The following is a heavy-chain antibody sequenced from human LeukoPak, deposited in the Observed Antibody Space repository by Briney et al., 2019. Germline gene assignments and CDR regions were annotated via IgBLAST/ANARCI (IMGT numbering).Heavy chain of an antibody. CDR2: ISAYNGNT. J-gene: IGHJ4*02. CDR3: ARESYYDFWSGLIDVGQVKGDSYYFDY. Sequence: ASVKVSCKASGYTFTSYGISWVRQAPGQGLEWMGWISAYNGNTNYAQKLQGRVTMTTDTSTSTAYMELRSLRSDDTAVYYCARESYYDFWSGLIDVGQVKGDSYYFDYWGQGTLVTVSS. CDR1: GYTFTSYG. D-gene: IGHD3-3*01. V-gene: IGHV1-18*01.